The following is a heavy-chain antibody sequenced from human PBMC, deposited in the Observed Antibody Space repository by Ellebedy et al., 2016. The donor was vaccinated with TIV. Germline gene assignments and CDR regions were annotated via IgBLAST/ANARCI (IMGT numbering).Heavy chain of an antibody. CDR1: GFTFSSYW. Sequence: GGSLRLXXAASGFTFSSYWMSWVRQAPGKGLEWVANIKGDGSEKYYVDSVKGRFTISRDNAKNSLYLQMNSLRGEDTAVYYCAREVGGGGAYWGQGTLVTVSS. V-gene: IGHV3-7*01. J-gene: IGHJ4*02. D-gene: IGHD2-21*01. CDR2: IKGDGSEK. CDR3: AREVGGGGAY.